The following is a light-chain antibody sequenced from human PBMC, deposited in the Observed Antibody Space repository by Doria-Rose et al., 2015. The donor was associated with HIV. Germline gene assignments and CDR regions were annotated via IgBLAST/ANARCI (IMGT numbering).Light chain of an antibody. V-gene: IGLV3-21*02. CDR1: NIGSKS. J-gene: IGLJ1*01. CDR3: QVWDSSSDHPGV. CDR2: DDS. Sequence: VLTQSPSVSVAPGQTARITCEGNNIGSKSVHWYQHKPGQAPVLVVSDDSDRPSGIPERFSGSNSGNTATLTISRAEAGDEADYYCQVWDSSSDHPGVFGTGTKVTVL.